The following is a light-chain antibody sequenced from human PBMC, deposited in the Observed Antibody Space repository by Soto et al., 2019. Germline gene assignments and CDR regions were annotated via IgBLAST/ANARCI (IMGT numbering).Light chain of an antibody. CDR2: AAS. V-gene: IGKV1-39*01. J-gene: IGKJ1*01. CDR3: QQSYSTPWT. Sequence: DIQMTQSPSSLSASVEDRVTITGRASQSISSYLNWYQQKPGKAPKLLINAASSLQRGIPSRFSGSGSGTDFTLTISSLQPEDFATYYCQQSYSTPWTFGQGTNVDIK. CDR1: QSISSY.